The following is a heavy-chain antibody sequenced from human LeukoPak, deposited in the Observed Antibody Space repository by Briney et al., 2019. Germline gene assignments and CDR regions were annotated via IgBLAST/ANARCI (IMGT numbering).Heavy chain of an antibody. CDR2: IYYSGST. V-gene: IGHV4-59*01. CDR3: AREVGDSYDY. J-gene: IGHJ4*02. CDR1: GGSISSYY. D-gene: IGHD3-10*01. Sequence: SETLSLTCTVSGGSISSYYWSWIRQPPGKGLEWIGYIYYSGSTNYNPSLKSRVTISVDTSKNQFSLKLSSVTAADTAVYYCAREVGDSYDYWGEGTLVTVSS.